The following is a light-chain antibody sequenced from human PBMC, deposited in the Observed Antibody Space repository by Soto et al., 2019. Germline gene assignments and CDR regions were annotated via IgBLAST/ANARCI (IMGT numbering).Light chain of an antibody. CDR1: SSNIGDNP. Sequence: QTVVTQPPSASGTPGQTVTISCSGSSSNIGDNPVNWYQQLPGAAPKLLIYINDQRPSGVPDRFSGSKSGTSASLAISGLQPDDDADYYCAAWDDSLNSLFGTGTKLTVL. V-gene: IGLV1-44*01. J-gene: IGLJ1*01. CDR3: AAWDDSLNSL. CDR2: IND.